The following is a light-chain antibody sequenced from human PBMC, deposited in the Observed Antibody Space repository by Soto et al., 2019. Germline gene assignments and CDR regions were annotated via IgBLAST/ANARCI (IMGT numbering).Light chain of an antibody. Sequence: DIVMTQSPLSLPVTPGEPASISCRSSQSLLHSNGYNYLDWYLQKPGQSPQLLFCLGSNRSSGVPDRFGGNGSGTHFTLKLSRVEAADFEVYYCIQALQTPWTFGQGTKVEIK. CDR3: IQALQTPWT. CDR1: QSLLHSNGYNY. CDR2: LGS. V-gene: IGKV2-28*01. J-gene: IGKJ1*01.